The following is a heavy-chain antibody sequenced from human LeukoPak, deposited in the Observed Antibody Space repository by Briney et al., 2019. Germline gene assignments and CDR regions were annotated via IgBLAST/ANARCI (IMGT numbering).Heavy chain of an antibody. CDR2: ISAYNGNT. J-gene: IGHJ6*02. Sequence: ASVKVSCKASGYTFTSYGISWVRQAPGQGLEWMGWISAYNGNTNYAQKLQGRVTMTTDTPTSTAYMELRSLRSDDTAVYYCARDHGRSRIAARRRSHYYYYYGMDVWGQGTTVTVSS. CDR3: ARDHGRSRIAARRRSHYYYYYGMDV. V-gene: IGHV1-18*01. D-gene: IGHD6-6*01. CDR1: GYTFTSYG.